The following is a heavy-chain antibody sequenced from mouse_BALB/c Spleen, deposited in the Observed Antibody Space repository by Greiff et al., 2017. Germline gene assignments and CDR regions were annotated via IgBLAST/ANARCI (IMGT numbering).Heavy chain of an antibody. Sequence: EVQLVESGGGLVKPGGSLKLSCAASGFAFSSYDMSWVRQTPEKRLEWVAYISSGGGSTYYPDTVKGRFTISRDNAKNTLYLQMSSLKSEDTAMYYCARLSITTEGYFDYWGQGTTLTVSS. CDR3: ARLSITTEGYFDY. CDR1: GFAFSSYD. V-gene: IGHV5-12-1*01. CDR2: ISSGGGST. D-gene: IGHD1-2*01. J-gene: IGHJ2*01.